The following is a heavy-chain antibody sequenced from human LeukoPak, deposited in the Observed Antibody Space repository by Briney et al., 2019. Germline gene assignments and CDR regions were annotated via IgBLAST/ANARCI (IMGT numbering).Heavy chain of an antibody. CDR1: GFTFSSSA. D-gene: IGHD3-9*01. V-gene: IGHV3-23*01. CDR3: AKVATIPRSGKNWFDP. CDR2: ISSSGGST. J-gene: IGHJ5*02. Sequence: SGGSLRLSCAASGFTFSSSAMSWVRQVPGKGLEWVSGISSSGGSTNYADSVKGRFTISRDNSKNTLYLQMNSLRAEDTAVYYCAKVATIPRSGKNWFDPWGQGTLVTVSS.